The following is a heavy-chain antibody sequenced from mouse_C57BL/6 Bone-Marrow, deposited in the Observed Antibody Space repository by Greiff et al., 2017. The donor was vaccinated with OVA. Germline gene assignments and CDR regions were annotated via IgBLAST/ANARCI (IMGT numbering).Heavy chain of an antibody. Sequence: EVHLVESGGGLVKPGGSLKLSCAASGFTFSDYGMHWVRQAPEKGLEWVAYISSGSSTIYYADTVKGRFTISRDNAKNTLFLQMTSLRSEDTAMYYCAPSYGNFYAMDYWGQGTSVTVSS. J-gene: IGHJ4*01. CDR2: ISSGSSTI. D-gene: IGHD2-10*01. V-gene: IGHV5-17*01. CDR3: APSYGNFYAMDY. CDR1: GFTFSDYG.